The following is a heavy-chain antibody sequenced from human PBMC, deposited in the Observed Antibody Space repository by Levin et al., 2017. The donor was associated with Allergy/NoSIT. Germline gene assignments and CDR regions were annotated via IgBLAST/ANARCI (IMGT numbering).Heavy chain of an antibody. CDR1: GFTVSSHY. D-gene: IGHD7-27*01. CDR2: IYSGGST. CDR3: ARGQFELTG. V-gene: IGHV3-53*01. J-gene: IGHJ4*02. Sequence: GESLKISCAASGFTVSSHYMSWVRQAPGKGLEWVSVIYSGGSTYYADSVKGRFTISRDNSKNTLYLQMNSLRAEDTAVYYCARGQFELTGWGQGTLVTVSS.